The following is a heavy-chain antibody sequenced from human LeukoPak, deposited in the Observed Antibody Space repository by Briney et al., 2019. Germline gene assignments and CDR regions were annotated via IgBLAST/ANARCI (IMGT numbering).Heavy chain of an antibody. V-gene: IGHV1-69*13. Sequence: GASVKVSCKASGGTFSSYAISWVRQAPGQGLEWMGGIIPIFGTANYARKFQGRVTITADESTSTAYMELSSLRSEDTAVYYCARDRRTYSSGWYDYWGQGTLVTVSS. J-gene: IGHJ4*02. CDR1: GGTFSSYA. CDR2: IIPIFGTA. D-gene: IGHD6-19*01. CDR3: ARDRRTYSSGWYDY.